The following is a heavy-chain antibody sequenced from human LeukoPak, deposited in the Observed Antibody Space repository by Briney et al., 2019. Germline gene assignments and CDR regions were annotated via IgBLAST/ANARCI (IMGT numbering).Heavy chain of an antibody. V-gene: IGHV4-59*01. CDR2: IFYTGST. CDR3: ARYDPTTMVACDY. CDR1: GGSISGYY. D-gene: IGHD5-18*01. Sequence: PSETLSLTCTVSGGSISGYYWSWVRQPPGKGLEWIGYIFYTGSTNYSPSLKSRVTISVDTSKNQFSLRLSSVTAADTAVYYCARYDPTTMVACDYWGQGSLVTVSS. J-gene: IGHJ4*02.